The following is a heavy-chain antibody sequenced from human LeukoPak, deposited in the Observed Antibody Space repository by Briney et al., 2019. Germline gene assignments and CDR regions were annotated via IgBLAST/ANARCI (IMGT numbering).Heavy chain of an antibody. V-gene: IGHV3-53*01. CDR2: IFSGGTT. CDR1: GFTVSSNY. J-gene: IGHJ6*02. CDR3: AREGNYYDMDV. Sequence: GGSLRLPCAASGFTVSSNYMSWVRQAPGKGLEWVSVIFSGGTTYYADSVKGRFTISRDNSKNTLYLQMNSLGAEDTAVYYCAREGNYYDMDVWGQGTTVTVSS.